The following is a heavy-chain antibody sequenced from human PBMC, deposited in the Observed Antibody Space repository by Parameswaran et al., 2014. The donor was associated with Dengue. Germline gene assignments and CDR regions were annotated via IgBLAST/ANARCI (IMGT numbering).Heavy chain of an antibody. CDR2: FDPEDGET. V-gene: IGHV1-24*01. Sequence: ASVKVSCKVSGYTLTELSMHWVRQAPGKGLEWMGGFDPEDGETIYAQKFQGRVTMTEDTSTDTAYMELSSLRSEDTAVYYCATLTRLFWYFDLWGRGTLVTVSS. D-gene: IGHD4-23*01. CDR3: ATLTRLFWYFDL. CDR1: GYTLTELS. J-gene: IGHJ2*01.